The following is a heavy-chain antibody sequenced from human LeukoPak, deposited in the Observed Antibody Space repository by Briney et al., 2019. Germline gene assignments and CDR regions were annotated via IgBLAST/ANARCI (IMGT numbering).Heavy chain of an antibody. CDR1: GGSFSGYY. D-gene: IGHD3-9*01. J-gene: IGHJ4*02. V-gene: IGHV4-34*01. CDR2: INHSGST. Sequence: SETLSLTCAVYGGSFSGYYWSWIRQPPGKGLEWIGEINHSGSTNYNPSLKSRVTISVDTSKNQFSPKLSSVTAADTAVYYCARGHDYDILTGYYQVLDYFDYWGQGTLVTVSS. CDR3: ARGHDYDILTGYYQVLDYFDY.